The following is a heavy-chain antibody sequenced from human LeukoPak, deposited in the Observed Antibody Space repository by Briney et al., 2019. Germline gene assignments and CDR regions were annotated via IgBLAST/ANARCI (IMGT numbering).Heavy chain of an antibody. CDR1: GYTFTSYG. V-gene: IGHV1-18*01. CDR3: ARSPYDRGSGYFDY. Sequence: ASVKVSCKASGYTFTSYGISWVRQAPGQGLEWMGWISAYNGNTNYAQKLQGRVTMTTDTSTSTAYMELRSLRSDDTAVYYCARSPYDRGSGYFDYWGQGTLVTVSS. D-gene: IGHD3-22*01. CDR2: ISAYNGNT. J-gene: IGHJ4*02.